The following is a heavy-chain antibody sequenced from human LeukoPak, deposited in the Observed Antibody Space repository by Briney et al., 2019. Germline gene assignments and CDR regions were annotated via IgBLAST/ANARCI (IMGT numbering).Heavy chain of an antibody. CDR2: IKTDGSST. CDR3: ARSDHFDF. V-gene: IGHV3-74*01. Sequence: GGSLRLSCAASGFTFSSYWMHWVRQAPGKGLLWVSRIKTDGSSTFYVDSVKGRFTISRDNAKNTLYLQMNSLRAEDTAVYYCARSDHFDFWGQGTLVTVSS. CDR1: GFTFSSYW. J-gene: IGHJ4*02.